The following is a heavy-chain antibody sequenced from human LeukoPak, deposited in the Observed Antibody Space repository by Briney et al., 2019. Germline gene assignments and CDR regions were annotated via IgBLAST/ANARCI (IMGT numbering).Heavy chain of an antibody. D-gene: IGHD3-10*01. CDR3: ARSRGGGKNWFDP. Sequence: KSSETLSLTCTVSGGSISSSSYYWGWIRQPPGKGLEWIGSIYYSGSTYYNPSLKSRVTISVDTSKNQFSLKLSSVTAADTAVYYCARSRGGGKNWFDPWGQGTLVTVSS. V-gene: IGHV4-39*01. CDR2: IYYSGST. J-gene: IGHJ5*02. CDR1: GGSISSSSYY.